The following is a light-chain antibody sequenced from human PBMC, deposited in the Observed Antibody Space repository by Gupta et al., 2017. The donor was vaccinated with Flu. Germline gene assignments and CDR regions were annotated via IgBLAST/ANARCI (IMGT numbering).Light chain of an antibody. Sequence: NNIGRKSVHWYQQKPGQAPGLVVYDDSDRPSGIPERFSGSNSENTATLTISMVEAGDEADYYCQVWAGNSDHANWEFGGGTKVT. V-gene: IGLV3-21*02. CDR2: DDS. CDR1: NIGRKS. CDR3: QVWAGNSDHANWE. J-gene: IGLJ3*02.